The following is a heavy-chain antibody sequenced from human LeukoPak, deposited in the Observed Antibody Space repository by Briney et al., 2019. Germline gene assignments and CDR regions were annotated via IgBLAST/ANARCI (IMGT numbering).Heavy chain of an antibody. J-gene: IGHJ3*02. Sequence: GGSLRLSCAASGFTFSSYAMSWVRQAPGKGLEWVSAISGSGGSTYYADSVKGRFTISRDNSKNTLYLQMNSLRAENTAVYYCAKYPGYSSGWLDAFDIWGQGTMVTVSS. V-gene: IGHV3-23*01. CDR1: GFTFSSYA. CDR2: ISGSGGST. CDR3: AKYPGYSSGWLDAFDI. D-gene: IGHD6-25*01.